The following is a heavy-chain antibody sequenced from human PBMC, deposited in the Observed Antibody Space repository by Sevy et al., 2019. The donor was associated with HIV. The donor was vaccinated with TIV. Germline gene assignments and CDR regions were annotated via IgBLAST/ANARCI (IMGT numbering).Heavy chain of an antibody. Sequence: GGSLRLSCTVSGFIFSNFAMHWVRQAPGKGLEWVAVTSYDGSHKYYADSVKGRFTVSRDNSRNILSLEMNNLRRDDTAVYYCARGENDDEFFQYWGQCTLVTVSS. CDR3: ARGENDDEFFQY. D-gene: IGHD1-26*01. V-gene: IGHV3-30*04. CDR2: TSYDGSHK. CDR1: GFIFSNFA. J-gene: IGHJ1*01.